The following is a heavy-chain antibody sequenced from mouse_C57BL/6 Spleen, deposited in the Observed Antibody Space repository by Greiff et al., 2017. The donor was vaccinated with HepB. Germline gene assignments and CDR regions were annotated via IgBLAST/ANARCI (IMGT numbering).Heavy chain of an antibody. CDR1: GYSITSGYY. CDR2: ISYDGSN. Sequence: VQLKESGPGLVKPSQSLSLTCSVTGYSITSGYYWNWIRQFPGNKLEWMGYISYDGSNNYNPSLKNRISITRDTSKNQFFLKLNSVTTEDTATYYCARDYYGSSPNWYFDVWGTGTTVTVSS. CDR3: ARDYYGSSPNWYFDV. V-gene: IGHV3-6*01. D-gene: IGHD1-1*01. J-gene: IGHJ1*03.